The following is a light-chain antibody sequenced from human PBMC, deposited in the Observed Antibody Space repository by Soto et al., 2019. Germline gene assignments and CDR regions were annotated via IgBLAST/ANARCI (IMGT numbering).Light chain of an antibody. CDR2: SSS. CDR3: QQANSFPLT. V-gene: IGKV1-12*01. CDR1: QGISTW. J-gene: IGKJ3*01. Sequence: DIQMTQSPSFVSASVGDRVTIACRASQGISTWVVWYQQKPGAATKLLTHSSSNLQSGVPSRLSGSGSGTDFTLTTSSLQPEDFATYYCQQANSFPLTLGPGITLDIX.